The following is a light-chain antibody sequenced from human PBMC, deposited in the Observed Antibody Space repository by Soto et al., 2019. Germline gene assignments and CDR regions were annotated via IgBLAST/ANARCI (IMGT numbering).Light chain of an antibody. CDR3: LQVNTYPYT. V-gene: IGKV1-9*01. CDR2: AAS. CDR1: QDMDGH. J-gene: IGKJ2*01. Sequence: DIQLTQSPSFLSASVGDRVPITCQASQDMDGHLTWFQQKAGKAPKFLTYAASTLQRGLPLRFSGSESGLTFTLTITRLQPDDFATYYCLQVNTYPYTFGQGTKLEI.